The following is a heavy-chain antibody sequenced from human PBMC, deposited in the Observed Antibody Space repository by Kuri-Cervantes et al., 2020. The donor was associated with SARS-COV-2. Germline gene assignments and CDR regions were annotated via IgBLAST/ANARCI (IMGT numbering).Heavy chain of an antibody. J-gene: IGHJ6*03. CDR3: AKDGLTGYYDYYMDV. V-gene: IGHV4-39*02. CDR1: GGSISSYY. CDR2: IYDSGST. D-gene: IGHD3-9*01. Sequence: SETLSLTCTVSGGSISSYYWGWIRQPPGKGLEWIGNIYDSGSTYYNPSLKSRVTISVDTSKNQFSVKLSSVTAADTAVYYCAKDGLTGYYDYYMDVWGKGTTVTVSS.